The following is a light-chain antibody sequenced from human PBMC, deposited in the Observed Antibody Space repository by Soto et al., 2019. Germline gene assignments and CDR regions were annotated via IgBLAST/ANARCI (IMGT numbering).Light chain of an antibody. Sequence: EFVLTQSPGTLTLSPGERATLSCRASQTVRNNYLAWYQQKPGQAPRLLIYGASSRATGIPDRFSGSGSGTEFTLTISSLQPDDFATYYCQQYNDYWTFGQGTKVDIK. V-gene: IGKV3-20*01. J-gene: IGKJ1*01. CDR1: QTVRNNY. CDR3: QQYNDYWT. CDR2: GAS.